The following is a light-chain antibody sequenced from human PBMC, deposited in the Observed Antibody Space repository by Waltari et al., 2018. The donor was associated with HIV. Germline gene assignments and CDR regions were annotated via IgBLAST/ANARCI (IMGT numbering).Light chain of an antibody. Sequence: QSALTQPASVSGSPGQSITISCTGTSSDVGGYDFVPWYQQHPGKAPKVIIYDVSVRPSGSSNRFSGSKSGNTASLTISGLQAEDEADYYCSSYTRNTTVVFGGGTKLTVL. J-gene: IGLJ2*01. V-gene: IGLV2-14*03. CDR1: SSDVGGYDF. CDR3: SSYTRNTTVV. CDR2: DVS.